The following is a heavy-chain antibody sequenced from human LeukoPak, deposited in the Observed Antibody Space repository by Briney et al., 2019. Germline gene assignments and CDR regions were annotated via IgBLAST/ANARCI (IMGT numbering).Heavy chain of an antibody. J-gene: IGHJ5*02. Sequence: SETLSLTCTVSGYSISSGYCWGWIRQPPGKGLEWIGSIYHSGSTYYNPSLKSRVTISVDTSKNQFSLKLSSVTAADTAVYYCARDSQPFRPTLQSDWFDPWGQGTLVTVSS. CDR3: ARDSQPFRPTLQSDWFDP. V-gene: IGHV4-38-2*02. CDR2: IYHSGST. CDR1: GYSISSGYC. D-gene: IGHD3-10*01.